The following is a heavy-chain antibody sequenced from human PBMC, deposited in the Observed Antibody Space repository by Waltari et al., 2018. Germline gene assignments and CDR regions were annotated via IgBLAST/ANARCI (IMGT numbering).Heavy chain of an antibody. V-gene: IGHV4-4*07. CDR2: IYTSGST. D-gene: IGHD3-3*01. CDR1: GGSLSSYY. CDR3: ARGGANLRFLEWLGPYGMDV. Sequence: QVQLQESGPGLVKPSETLSLTCTVSGGSLSSYYWSCIRQPAGQGLEWIGRIYTSGSTNYNPSLKSRVTMSVDTSKNQFSLKLSSVTAADTAVYYCARGGANLRFLEWLGPYGMDVWGQGTTVTVSS. J-gene: IGHJ6*02.